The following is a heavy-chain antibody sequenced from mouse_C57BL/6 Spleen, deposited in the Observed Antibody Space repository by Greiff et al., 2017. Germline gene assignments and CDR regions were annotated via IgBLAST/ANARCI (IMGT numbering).Heavy chain of an antibody. V-gene: IGHV1-26*01. CDR3: ARWSRDGYYYAMDY. D-gene: IGHD2-3*01. J-gene: IGHJ4*01. CDR1: GYTFTDYY. CDR2: INPNNGGT. Sequence: EVQLQQSGPELVKPGASVKISCKASGYTFTDYYMNWVKQSHGKSLEWIGDINPNNGGTSYNQKFKGKATLTVDKSSSTAYMELRSLTSEDSAVYYCARWSRDGYYYAMDYWGQGTSVTVSS.